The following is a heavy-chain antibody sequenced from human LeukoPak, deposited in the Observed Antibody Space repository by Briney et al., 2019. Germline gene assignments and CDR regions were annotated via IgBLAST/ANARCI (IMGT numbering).Heavy chain of an antibody. CDR2: INPNSGGT. CDR1: GYTFTGYY. Sequence: ASVKVSCKASGYTFTGYYMHWVRQAPGQGLEWMAWINPNSGGTNYAQKFQGRVTMTRDTSITTAYLALSSLRSDDTAVYYCAREVDCSSPSCQLDYWGQGTLVTVSS. V-gene: IGHV1-2*02. D-gene: IGHD2-2*01. CDR3: AREVDCSSPSCQLDY. J-gene: IGHJ4*02.